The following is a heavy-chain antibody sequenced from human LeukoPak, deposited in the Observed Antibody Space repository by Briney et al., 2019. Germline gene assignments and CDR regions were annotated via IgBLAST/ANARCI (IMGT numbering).Heavy chain of an antibody. CDR3: ARSLTIFWFDP. D-gene: IGHD3-9*01. V-gene: IGHV3-30*02. CDR1: GFTFSNYG. Sequence: GGSLRLSCAASGFTFSNYGMHWVRQAPGKGLEWVAFIQYDGSNKYYADSMKGRFTISRDNSKNTLYLQMNSLRAEDTAVYYCARSLTIFWFDPWGQGTLVTVSS. J-gene: IGHJ5*02. CDR2: IQYDGSNK.